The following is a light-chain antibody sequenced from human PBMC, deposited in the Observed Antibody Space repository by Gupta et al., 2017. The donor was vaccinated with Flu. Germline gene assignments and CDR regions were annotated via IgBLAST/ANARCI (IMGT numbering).Light chain of an antibody. Sequence: QSVLTQPPLVSGAPGQRVTISCPGSSSNIGAGYDVHWYQQLPGRAPKVLIYGSSNRPSGVPDRFFGSKSGISASLAITGLQAEDEADYYCQSYDTSLSGWVFGGGTKVTAL. CDR3: QSYDTSLSGWV. J-gene: IGLJ3*02. CDR2: GSS. V-gene: IGLV1-40*01. CDR1: SSNIGAGYD.